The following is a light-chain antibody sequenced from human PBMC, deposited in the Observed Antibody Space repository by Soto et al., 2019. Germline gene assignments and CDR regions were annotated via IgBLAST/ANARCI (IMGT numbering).Light chain of an antibody. V-gene: IGLV2-8*01. Sequence: QSALTQPPSASASPGQSVTISCTGTSSDVGSYNFVSWYQQHPGKAPKLMIYDVSKRPSGVPDRFSGSKSGNTASLTVSGLQAEDEADYYCSSYTGSNTVVFGGGTKLTVL. CDR2: DVS. CDR3: SSYTGSNTVV. J-gene: IGLJ2*01. CDR1: SSDVGSYNF.